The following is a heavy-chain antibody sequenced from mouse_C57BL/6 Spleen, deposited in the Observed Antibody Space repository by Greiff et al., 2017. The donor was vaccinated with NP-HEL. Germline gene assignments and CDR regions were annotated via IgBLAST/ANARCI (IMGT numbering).Heavy chain of an antibody. CDR3: ARRGFLEFAY. CDR1: GYTFTGYW. V-gene: IGHV1-9*01. J-gene: IGHJ3*01. D-gene: IGHD2-10*02. CDR2: ILPGSGST. Sequence: QVQLQQSGAELMKPGASVKLSCKATGYTFTGYWIEWVKQRPGHGLEWIGEILPGSGSTNYNEKFKGKATFTADTSSNTAYMQRSSLTTEDSDIYYCARRGFLEFAYWGQGTLVTVSA.